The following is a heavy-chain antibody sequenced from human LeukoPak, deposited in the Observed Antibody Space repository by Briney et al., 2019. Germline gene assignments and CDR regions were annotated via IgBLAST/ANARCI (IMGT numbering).Heavy chain of an antibody. Sequence: GSLRLSCAASGFTFSSYAMHWVRQAPGKGLEWVAVISYDGSNKYYADSVKGRFTISRDNSKNTLYLQMNSLRAEDTAVYYCAKDKRAAAGIYYYGMDVWGQGTTVTVSS. CDR1: GFTFSSYA. CDR2: ISYDGSNK. CDR3: AKDKRAAAGIYYYGMDV. D-gene: IGHD6-13*01. V-gene: IGHV3-30*04. J-gene: IGHJ6*02.